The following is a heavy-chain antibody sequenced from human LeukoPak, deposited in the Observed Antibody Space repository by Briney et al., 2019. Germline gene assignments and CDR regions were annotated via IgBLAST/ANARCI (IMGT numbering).Heavy chain of an antibody. CDR2: IHYSGST. D-gene: IGHD6-13*01. V-gene: IGHV4-59*01. J-gene: IGHJ4*02. Sequence: SETLSLTCAVSRVSISSYYWSWIRQPPGRGLEWIGSIHYSGSTSYKSSLKSRVTISLDTSKNQFSLKLSSVTPADTAVYYCARQVYSSSWSYYFDYWGQGILVTVSS. CDR1: RVSISSYY. CDR3: ARQVYSSSWSYYFDY.